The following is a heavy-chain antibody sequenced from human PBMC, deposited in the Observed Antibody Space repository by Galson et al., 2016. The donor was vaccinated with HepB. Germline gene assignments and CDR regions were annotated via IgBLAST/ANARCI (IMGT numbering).Heavy chain of an antibody. CDR3: ARGKRSGWDYYFDS. V-gene: IGHV4-59*01. J-gene: IGHJ4*02. CDR1: GDSITSDY. CDR2: MFHTGNT. Sequence: SETLSLTCSVSGDSITSDYWSWIRRPPGKGLELIAYMFHTGNTDLNPSLKSRVTMSADTSKNQFSLNLRSVTAADTGIYYCARGKRSGWDYYFDSWGQGTLVTVSS. D-gene: IGHD6-19*01.